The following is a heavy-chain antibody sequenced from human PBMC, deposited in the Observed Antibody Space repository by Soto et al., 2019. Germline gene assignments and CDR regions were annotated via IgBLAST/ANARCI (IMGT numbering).Heavy chain of an antibody. CDR1: GFTFSAYA. CDR3: ARSGFYGSGILYFYGVDV. J-gene: IGHJ6*02. Sequence: QVQLVESGGGEVQPGRSLRLSCAASGFTFSAYALHWVRQAPGTGLEWVATVSYGASNKYYADSVKGRFTISRDNSKKPLFLQMNSLTVEDTAIYYCARSGFYGSGILYFYGVDVWGQGTTVTFSS. V-gene: IGHV3-30-3*01. D-gene: IGHD3-10*01. CDR2: VSYGASNK.